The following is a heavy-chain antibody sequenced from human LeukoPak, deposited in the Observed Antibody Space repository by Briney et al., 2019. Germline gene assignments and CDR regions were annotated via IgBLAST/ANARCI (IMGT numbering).Heavy chain of an antibody. J-gene: IGHJ4*02. CDR3: GRDPESSSFDL. D-gene: IGHD6-13*01. CDR1: GFSFSTYW. V-gene: IGHV3-7*01. Sequence: GGSLRLSCAASGFSFSTYWMSWVRQTPEKGLEFVANIDQGGSVRNYMDSLKGRCTISRDNAKKSLYLEINSLRADDTAVYYCGRDPESSSFDLWGRGALVTVSS. CDR2: IDQGGSVR.